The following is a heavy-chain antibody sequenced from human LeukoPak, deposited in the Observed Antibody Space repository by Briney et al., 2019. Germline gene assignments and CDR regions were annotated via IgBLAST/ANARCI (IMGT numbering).Heavy chain of an antibody. CDR3: ARDGGYDSSGYYFDY. CDR2: INPSGGST. J-gene: IGHJ4*02. Sequence: GASVTVSCKASGYTFTSYYMHWVRQAPGQGLEWMGIINPSGGSTSYAQKFQGRVTMTRDTSTSTVYMELSSLRSEDTAVYYCARDGGYDSSGYYFDYWGQGTLVTVSS. D-gene: IGHD3-22*01. CDR1: GYTFTSYY. V-gene: IGHV1-46*01.